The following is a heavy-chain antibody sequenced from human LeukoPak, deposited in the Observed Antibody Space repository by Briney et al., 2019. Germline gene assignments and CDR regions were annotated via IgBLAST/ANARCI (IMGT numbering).Heavy chain of an antibody. CDR2: ISSSSNTI. V-gene: IGHV3-48*04. Sequence: GGSLRLSCAASGFTFSSYSMNWVRQAPGKGLEWVSYISSSSNTIYYADSVKGRFTISRDNAKNSLSLQMNSLRAEDTAVYYCASLVVVPVATGGSFDPWGQGTLVNVSS. J-gene: IGHJ5*02. D-gene: IGHD2-2*01. CDR3: ASLVVVPVATGGSFDP. CDR1: GFTFSSYS.